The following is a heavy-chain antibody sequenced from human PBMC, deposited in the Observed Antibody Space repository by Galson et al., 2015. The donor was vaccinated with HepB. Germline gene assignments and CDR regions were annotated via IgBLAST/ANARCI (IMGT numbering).Heavy chain of an antibody. CDR1: GGSFSGYY. V-gene: IGHV4-34*01. J-gene: IGHJ3*02. CDR3: ARVTDAFDI. CDR2: INHSGST. Sequence: ATLSLPCAVYGGSFSGYYWSWIRQPPGKGLEWIGEINHSGSTNYNPSLKSRVTISVDTSKNQFSMKLSSVTAADTAVYYCARVTDAFDIWGQGTMVTVSS.